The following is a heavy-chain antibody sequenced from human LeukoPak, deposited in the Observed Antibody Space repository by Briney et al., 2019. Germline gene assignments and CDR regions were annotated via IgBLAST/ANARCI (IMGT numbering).Heavy chain of an antibody. J-gene: IGHJ6*02. CDR3: ARVWELRSHYYYGMDV. CDR2: ISNSGSTI. D-gene: IGHD1-26*01. V-gene: IGHV3-48*03. CDR1: GFTFSSYA. Sequence: GRSLRLSCAASGFTFSSYAMHWVRQAPRKGLEWVSYISNSGSTIHYADSVKGRFTLSRDNAKNSVYLQMNSLRAEDTAVYYCARVWELRSHYYYGMDVWGQGTTVTVSS.